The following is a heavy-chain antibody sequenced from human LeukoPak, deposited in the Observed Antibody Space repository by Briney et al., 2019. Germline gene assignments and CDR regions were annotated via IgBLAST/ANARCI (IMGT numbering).Heavy chain of an antibody. CDR2: IRSTANGYAT. D-gene: IGHD3-10*01. CDR3: TGNYYGSGSYADFDY. J-gene: IGHJ4*02. Sequence: GGSLRLSCAASGFTFSGSALHWVRQASGKGLEWVGRIRSTANGYATAYAASVEGRFTISRDDSKNTAYLQMDSLKTEDTAVYYCTGNYYGSGSYADFDYWGQGTLVTVSS. V-gene: IGHV3-73*01. CDR1: GFTFSGSA.